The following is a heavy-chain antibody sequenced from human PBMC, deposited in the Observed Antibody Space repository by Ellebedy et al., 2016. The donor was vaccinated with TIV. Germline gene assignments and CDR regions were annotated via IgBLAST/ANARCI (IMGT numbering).Heavy chain of an antibody. V-gene: IGHV4-34*01. CDR2: INHSGST. J-gene: IGHJ5*02. CDR1: GGSFSGYY. CDR3: ARRGARLLFPLGWFDP. Sequence: SETLSLXXAVYGGSFSGYYWSWIRQPPGKGLEWIGEINHSGSTNYNPSLKSRVTISVDTSKNQFSLKLSSVTAADTAVYYCARRGARLLFPLGWFDPWGQGTLVTVSS. D-gene: IGHD3-3*01.